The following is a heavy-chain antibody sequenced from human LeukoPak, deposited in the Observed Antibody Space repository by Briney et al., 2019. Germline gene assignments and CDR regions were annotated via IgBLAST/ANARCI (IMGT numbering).Heavy chain of an antibody. V-gene: IGHV1-18*01. CDR1: GYTFTSYG. CDR3: ARVNDYDGPGFFDY. CDR2: ISAYNGNT. J-gene: IGHJ4*02. D-gene: IGHD4-17*01. Sequence: ASVKVSCKASGYTFTSYGISWVRQAPGQGLEWMGWISAYNGNTNYAQKLQGRVTMTTDTSTSTAYMELRSLRSVDTAVYYCARVNDYDGPGFFDYWGQGTLVTVSS.